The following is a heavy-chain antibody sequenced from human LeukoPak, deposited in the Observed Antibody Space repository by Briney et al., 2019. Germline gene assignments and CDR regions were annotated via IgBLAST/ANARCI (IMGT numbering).Heavy chain of an antibody. D-gene: IGHD6-13*01. CDR3: ARVAERAAGTFDY. Sequence: GGSLRLSCAASGFTFSSYAMHWVPPAPGKGLERVEVISYDGSNKYYEDSVKGRFTISRDNYKNTMYLQMNSRRAGDTPVYHCARVAERAAGTFDYWGQGTLVTVSS. CDR1: GFTFSSYA. J-gene: IGHJ4*02. V-gene: IGHV3-30*04. CDR2: ISYDGSNK.